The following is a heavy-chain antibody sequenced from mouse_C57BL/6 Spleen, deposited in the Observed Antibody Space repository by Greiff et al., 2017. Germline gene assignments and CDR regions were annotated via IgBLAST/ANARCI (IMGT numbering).Heavy chain of an antibody. CDR3: AKGFSTTVEGFAY. D-gene: IGHD1-1*01. J-gene: IGHJ3*01. V-gene: IGHV1-55*01. CDR1: GYTFTSYW. CDR2: IYPGSGST. Sequence: QVQLQQPGAELVKPGASVKMSCKASGYTFTSYWITWVKQRPGQGLEWIGDIYPGSGSTNYNEKFKSKATLTVDTSSSTAYMQLSSLTSEDSAVYSCAKGFSTTVEGFAYWGQGTLVTVSA.